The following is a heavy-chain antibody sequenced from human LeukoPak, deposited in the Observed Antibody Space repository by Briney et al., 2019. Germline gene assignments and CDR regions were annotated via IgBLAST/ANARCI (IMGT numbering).Heavy chain of an antibody. CDR1: GGSISSSTYN. CDR3: ARQVRSPVVMFMDV. CDR2: VYYTAIT. Sequence: PSETLSPTCTVAGGSISSSTYNWGWIRQPPGKGLEWIGSVYYTAITYYNPSVESRVTISVDTSKNHFSLELNSVTAADTGVYFCARQVRSPVVMFMDVWGKGTTVIVSS. V-gene: IGHV4-39*01. J-gene: IGHJ6*03. D-gene: IGHD3-22*01.